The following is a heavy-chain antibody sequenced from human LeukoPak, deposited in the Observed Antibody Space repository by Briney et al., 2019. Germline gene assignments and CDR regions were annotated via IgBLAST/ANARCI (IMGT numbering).Heavy chain of an antibody. V-gene: IGHV4-34*01. Sequence: SETLSLTCAVYGGSFSGFYWSWIRQPPGKGLEWIGEINHSGSTKYNPSLKSRLTISVDTSKNQFSLKLSSVTAADTALYYCARMRTGLWGFQHWGQGTLVTVSS. CDR1: GGSFSGFY. D-gene: IGHD1-26*01. CDR2: INHSGST. CDR3: ARMRTGLWGFQH. J-gene: IGHJ1*01.